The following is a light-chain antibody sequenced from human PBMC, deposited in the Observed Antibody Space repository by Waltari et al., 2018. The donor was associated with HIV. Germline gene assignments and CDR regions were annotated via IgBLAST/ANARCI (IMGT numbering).Light chain of an antibody. Sequence: IQMTQSPSSLSSYVGHTLTITYQASHDIKKHLNWYQQTPGVAPKILISVASNLEMGVPSRFSGTGSGRDFSLTISSLQPEDVATYYCQQSDTLWTFGQGTKVE. V-gene: IGKV1-33*01. J-gene: IGKJ1*01. CDR3: QQSDTLWT. CDR2: VAS. CDR1: HDIKKH.